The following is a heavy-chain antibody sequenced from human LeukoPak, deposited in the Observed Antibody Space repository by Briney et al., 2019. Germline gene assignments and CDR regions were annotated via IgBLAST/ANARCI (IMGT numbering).Heavy chain of an antibody. Sequence: GGSLRLSCAASRFTFTTFSDYVMHWARQAPGKGLEWVSGISGSGDNTYYADSVKGRFTISRDNSKNTLYVQVNSLGTEDTAAYYCAKGSYYDSSGSFYFDYWGQGTLVTVSS. CDR1: RFTFTTFSDYV. J-gene: IGHJ4*02. CDR3: AKGSYYDSSGSFYFDY. D-gene: IGHD3-22*01. CDR2: ISGSGDNT. V-gene: IGHV3-23*01.